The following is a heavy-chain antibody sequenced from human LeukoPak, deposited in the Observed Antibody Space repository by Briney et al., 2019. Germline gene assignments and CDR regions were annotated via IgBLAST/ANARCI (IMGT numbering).Heavy chain of an antibody. CDR1: GYTFTRYG. Sequence: ASVKVSCKASGYTFTRYGISWVRQAPGKGLEWMAWISANSGNTKYAQMVQGRVTMTTDTSTSTAYMELGSLRSDDTAVYYCARTPAVSDRILDFDYWGQGTLVTVSS. J-gene: IGHJ4*02. CDR3: ARTPAVSDRILDFDY. CDR2: ISANSGNT. V-gene: IGHV1-18*04. D-gene: IGHD6-19*01.